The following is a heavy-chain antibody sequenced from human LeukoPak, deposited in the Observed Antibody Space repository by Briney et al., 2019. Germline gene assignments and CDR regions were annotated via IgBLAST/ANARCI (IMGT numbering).Heavy chain of an antibody. D-gene: IGHD1-26*01. CDR2: IKSKTDGSTT. Sequence: GGSLRLSCAASGLTFSNAWMSWVRQAPGKGLEWVGRIKSKTDGSTTDYGAPVKGRFIISRDDSKNTLYLQMNGLKIEDTAVYYCITDPGEWEPIWGQGTMVTVSS. CDR3: ITDPGEWEPI. J-gene: IGHJ3*02. V-gene: IGHV3-15*01. CDR1: GLTFSNAW.